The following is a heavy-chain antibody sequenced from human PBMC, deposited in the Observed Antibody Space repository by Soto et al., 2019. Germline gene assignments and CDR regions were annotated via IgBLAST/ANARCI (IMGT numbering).Heavy chain of an antibody. CDR1: GGTFSSYT. J-gene: IGHJ6*03. Sequence: QVQLVQSGAEVKKPGSSVKVSCKASGGTFSSYTISWVRQAPGQGLEWMGRIIPILGIANYAQKFQGRVTITAEKSTNTDYMELSSLLSEDTAVYYCARLVGYCSSTSCPLYYYYYMDVWGKGTTVTVSS. CDR3: ARLVGYCSSTSCPLYYYYYMDV. D-gene: IGHD2-2*01. CDR2: IIPILGIA. V-gene: IGHV1-69*02.